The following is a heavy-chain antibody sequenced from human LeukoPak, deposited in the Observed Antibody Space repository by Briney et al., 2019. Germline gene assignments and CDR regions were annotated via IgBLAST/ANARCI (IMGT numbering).Heavy chain of an antibody. CDR3: ARAPQGYTPDY. CDR1: GFTFSDYY. D-gene: IGHD6-13*01. J-gene: IGHJ4*02. V-gene: IGHV3-11*06. CDR2: ISSSSSYT. Sequence: GGSLRLSCAASGFTFSDYYMSWIRLAPGKGLEWVSYISSSSSYTNYADSVKGRFTISRDNAKNSLYLQMNSLRAEDTAVYYCARAPQGYTPDYWGQGTLVTVSS.